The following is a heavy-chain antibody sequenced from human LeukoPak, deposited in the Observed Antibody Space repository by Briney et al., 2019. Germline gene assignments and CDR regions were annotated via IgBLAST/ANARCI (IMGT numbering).Heavy chain of an antibody. J-gene: IGHJ4*02. CDR2: IKKKTDGGTA. CDR3: TTQPPGDY. V-gene: IGHV3-15*01. Sequence: PGGSLRLSCAASGFTFTNAWMNWVRQAPGKGLEWVGRIKKKTDGGTADYAAPVKGGFTISRDDSKNTLYVQMNSLKTEDTGVYYCTTQPPGDYWGQGTLVTVSS. CDR1: GFTFTNAW.